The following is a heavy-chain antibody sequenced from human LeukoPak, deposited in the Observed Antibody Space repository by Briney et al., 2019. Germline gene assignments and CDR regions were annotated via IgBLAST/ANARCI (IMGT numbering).Heavy chain of an antibody. CDR3: AKDYEYNSNTWYFH. CDR2: IIENGGET. V-gene: IGHV3-23*01. J-gene: IGHJ4*02. Sequence: GGSLRLSCAASGFDFSSNWMHWVRHAPGKGLEWVSGIIENGGETYYADSVRGRFTISRDNSKNTLYLQMNSLRAEDTAVYYCAKDYEYNSNTWYFHWGRGTLVSVSS. CDR1: GFDFSSNW. D-gene: IGHD6-13*01.